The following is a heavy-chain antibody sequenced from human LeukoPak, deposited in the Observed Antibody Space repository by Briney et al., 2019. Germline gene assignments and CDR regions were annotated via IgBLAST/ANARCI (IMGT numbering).Heavy chain of an antibody. CDR2: VNTNTGNP. D-gene: IGHD3-22*01. J-gene: IGHJ4*02. V-gene: IGHV7-4-1*01. Sequence: ASVKVPCKASGYTFTRNTINWVRQAPGQGLEWMGWVNTNTGNPTYAQGFTGRFVFSSDTSVSTAYLQIGSLKAEDTAVYYCVTNFDSSGYFGYWGQGTLVTVSS. CDR1: GYTFTRNT. CDR3: VTNFDSSGYFGY.